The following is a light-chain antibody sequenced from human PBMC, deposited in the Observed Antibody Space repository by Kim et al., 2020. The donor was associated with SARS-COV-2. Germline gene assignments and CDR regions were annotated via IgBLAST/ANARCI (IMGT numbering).Light chain of an antibody. CDR3: QSYDSINMV. CDR2: EDN. J-gene: IGLJ3*02. CDR1: SGSIATNY. V-gene: IGLV6-57*01. Sequence: NFMLTQPHSVSESPGKTVTISCTRSSGSIATNYVQWYQQRPGSSPTPVIYEDNQRPTGVPDRFSGSIDSSSNSASLTISGLRTEDEADYYCQSYDSINMVLGGGTQLTGL.